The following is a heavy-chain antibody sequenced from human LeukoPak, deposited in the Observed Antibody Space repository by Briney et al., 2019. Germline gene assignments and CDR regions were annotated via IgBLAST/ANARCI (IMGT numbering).Heavy chain of an antibody. CDR3: ARGSGPTPLYYFDY. V-gene: IGHV4-59*01. CDR2: IYYSGST. D-gene: IGHD2-15*01. CDR1: GGSFSGYY. Sequence: SETLSLTCAVYGGSFSGYYWSWIRQPPGKGLGWIGYIYYSGSTNYNPSLKSRVTISVDTSKNQFSLKLSSVTAADTAVYYCARGSGPTPLYYFDYWGQGTLVTVSS. J-gene: IGHJ4*02.